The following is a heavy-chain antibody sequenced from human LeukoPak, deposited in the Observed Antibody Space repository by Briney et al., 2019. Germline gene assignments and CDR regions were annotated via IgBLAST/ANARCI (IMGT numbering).Heavy chain of an antibody. V-gene: IGHV3-64D*09. Sequence: GGPLRLSCSASGFPFNRYAMHGVRQAPGKGLEYVSAISDSGGSTYYADSVKGRFTISRDNSKNTLYLQMSSLRAEDTAVYFCVRGYSFGPYGMDVWGQGTTVTVSS. CDR2: ISDSGGST. J-gene: IGHJ6*02. CDR1: GFPFNRYA. D-gene: IGHD2-15*01. CDR3: VRGYSFGPYGMDV.